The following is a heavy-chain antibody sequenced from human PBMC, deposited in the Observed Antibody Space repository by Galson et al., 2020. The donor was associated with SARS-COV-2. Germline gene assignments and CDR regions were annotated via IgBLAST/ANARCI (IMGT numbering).Heavy chain of an antibody. CDR3: AVVVKKTRPF. V-gene: IGHV6-1*01. Sequence: SETLSLTCAISGDSVSSNSAAWNWIRQSPSRGLEWLGRTYYRSKWYNDYAVSVKGRITISRDDSESIAYLQVNSLKMEDTAVYYCAVVVKKTRPFWGQGTQVTVSS. D-gene: IGHD2-21*01. CDR2: TYYRSKWYN. J-gene: IGHJ4*02. CDR1: GDSVSSNSAA.